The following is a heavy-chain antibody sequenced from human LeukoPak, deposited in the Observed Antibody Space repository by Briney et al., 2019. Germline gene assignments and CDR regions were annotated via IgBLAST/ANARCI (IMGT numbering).Heavy chain of an antibody. D-gene: IGHD3-3*01. CDR1: GLTFSNYC. CDR3: ARARTLDFWSGEFDY. J-gene: IGHJ4*02. Sequence: GGSLRLSCVVSGLTFSNYCMTWVRQAPGKGLEWVATIKRDGSEKFYVDSVKGRFTISRDNSKNTLYLQMNSLRAEDTAVYYCARARTLDFWSGEFDYWGQGTLVTVSS. CDR2: IKRDGSEK. V-gene: IGHV3-7*03.